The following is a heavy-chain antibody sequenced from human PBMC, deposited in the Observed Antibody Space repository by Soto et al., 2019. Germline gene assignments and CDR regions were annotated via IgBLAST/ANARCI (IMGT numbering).Heavy chain of an antibody. V-gene: IGHV1-18*01. CDR1: GYSFTSFG. CDR2: ISPNSGAT. Sequence: QVQLVQSEGEVKQPGASVKLSCKASGYSFTSFGISWVRQAPGQGLEWMGWISPNSGATRYAQNLQGRVTMTTETTTNPAYLELRSLTSDDTALYFWVREMWTNLGPQNFFDFWGLGALVTVSS. J-gene: IGHJ4*02. D-gene: IGHD2-21*01. CDR3: VREMWTNLGPQNFFDF.